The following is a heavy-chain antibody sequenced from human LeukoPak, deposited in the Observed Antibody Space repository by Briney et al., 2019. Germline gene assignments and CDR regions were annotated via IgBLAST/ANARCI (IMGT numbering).Heavy chain of an antibody. V-gene: IGHV1-18*01. CDR2: ISAYNGNT. Sequence: ASVKLSCKASGYASTSYGISWVRQAPGQGLEWMGWISAYNGNTNYAQKLQGRVTMTTDTSTSTAYMELRSLRSDDTAVYYCARVNFGSGWINWFDPWGQGTLVTVSS. J-gene: IGHJ5*02. CDR1: GYASTSYG. CDR3: ARVNFGSGWINWFDP. D-gene: IGHD6-19*01.